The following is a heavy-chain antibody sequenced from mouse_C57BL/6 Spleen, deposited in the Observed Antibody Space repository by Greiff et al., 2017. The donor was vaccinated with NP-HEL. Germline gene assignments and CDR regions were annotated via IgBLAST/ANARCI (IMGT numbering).Heavy chain of an antibody. V-gene: IGHV5-6*01. Sequence: EVQLVESGGDLVKPGGSLKLSCAASGFTFSSYGMSWVRQTPDKRLEWVATISSGGSYTYYPDSVKGRFTISRDNAKNTLYLQMSSLKSEDTAMYYCARQNYSNYEAMDYWGQGTSVTVSS. CDR1: GFTFSSYG. CDR2: ISSGGSYT. D-gene: IGHD2-5*01. J-gene: IGHJ4*01. CDR3: ARQNYSNYEAMDY.